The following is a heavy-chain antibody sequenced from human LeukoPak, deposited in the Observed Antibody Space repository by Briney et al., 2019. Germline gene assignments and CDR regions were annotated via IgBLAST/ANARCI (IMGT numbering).Heavy chain of an antibody. CDR1: GFTFSSYS. J-gene: IGHJ4*02. Sequence: GGSLRLSCAASGFTFSSYSMNWVRKAPGKGPEWVSSISSSSSYIYYADSVKGRFTISRDNAKNSLYLQMNSLRAEDTAVYYCAREEYYDFWSGYYTGSDYWGQGTLVTVSS. D-gene: IGHD3-3*01. CDR3: AREEYYDFWSGYYTGSDY. CDR2: ISSSSSYI. V-gene: IGHV3-21*01.